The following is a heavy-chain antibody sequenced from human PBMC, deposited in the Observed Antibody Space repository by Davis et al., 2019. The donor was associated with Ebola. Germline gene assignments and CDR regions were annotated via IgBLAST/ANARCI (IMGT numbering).Heavy chain of an antibody. CDR2: INPSGGIT. J-gene: IGHJ3*02. V-gene: IGHV1-46*01. D-gene: IGHD1-26*01. CDR3: ARTSIVGTTTTASDI. CDR1: GFTFTAYY. Sequence: ASVKVSCKTSGFTFTAYYMHWVRQAPGQGLEWMGIINPSGGITTYAQKFQGRVTMTRDMSTSTVFMELSSLRSEDTAVYFCARTSIVGTTTTASDIWGQGTKVTVSS.